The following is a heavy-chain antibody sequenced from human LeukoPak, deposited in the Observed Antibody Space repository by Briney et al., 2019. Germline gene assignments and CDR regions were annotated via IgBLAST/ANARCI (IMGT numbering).Heavy chain of an antibody. Sequence: PGRSLRLSCAASGFTFSSYGMHWVRQAPGKGLEWVALIWYDGSKKFYTDSVKGRFTISRDNSKNTLYLQMNSLRAEDTAVYYCARDLAVAGTVGAFDIWGQGTMVTVSS. CDR1: GFTFSSYG. J-gene: IGHJ3*02. CDR3: ARDLAVAGTVGAFDI. V-gene: IGHV3-33*01. CDR2: IWYDGSKK. D-gene: IGHD6-19*01.